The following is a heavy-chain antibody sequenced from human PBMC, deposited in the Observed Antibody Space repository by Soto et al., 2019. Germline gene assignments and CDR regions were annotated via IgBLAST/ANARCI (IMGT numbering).Heavy chain of an antibody. D-gene: IGHD1-26*01. CDR2: IYHSGTT. CDR1: GGSMSSGDYH. Sequence: SETLSLTCTVSGGSMSSGDYHWSWIRQPPGKGLEWIGYIYHSGTTNYNLSLRDRSTISVNTSKNQFSLKLSSVTAADTAVYYCARAPFSGSSPFDYWGHGTLVTVSS. CDR3: ARAPFSGSSPFDY. J-gene: IGHJ4*01. V-gene: IGHV4-30-4*01.